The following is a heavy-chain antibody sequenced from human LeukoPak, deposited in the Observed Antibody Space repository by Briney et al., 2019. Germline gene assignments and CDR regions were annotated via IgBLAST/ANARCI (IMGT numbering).Heavy chain of an antibody. D-gene: IGHD3-22*01. CDR3: ARDGDDSSGYYFSSWFDP. Sequence: SVKVSCKASGGTFISYAISWVRQAPGQGLEWMGGIIPIFGTANYAQKFQGRVTITADESTSTAYMELSSLRSEDTAVYYCARDGDDSSGYYFSSWFDPWGQGTLVTVSS. J-gene: IGHJ5*02. V-gene: IGHV1-69*01. CDR1: GGTFISYA. CDR2: IIPIFGTA.